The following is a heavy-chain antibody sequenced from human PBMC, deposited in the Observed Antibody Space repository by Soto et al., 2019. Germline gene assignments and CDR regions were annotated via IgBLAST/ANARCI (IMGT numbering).Heavy chain of an antibody. CDR1: GIPVSSNY. CDR2: LHSGGDT. D-gene: IGHD3-10*01. Sequence: EVQLVESGGGLVQPGGSLRLSCVASGIPVSSNYMTWVRQAPGKGLEWVSVLHSGGDTYYANSVKGRFTISRHDSTNTLFLQVNSLTAEATAVYYCARDGPYYYASRMDVWGQGATVTVFS. CDR3: ARDGPYYYASRMDV. J-gene: IGHJ6*02. V-gene: IGHV3-53*04.